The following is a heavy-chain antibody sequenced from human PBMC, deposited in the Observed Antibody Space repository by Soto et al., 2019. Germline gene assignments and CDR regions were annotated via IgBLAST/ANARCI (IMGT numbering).Heavy chain of an antibody. CDR1: GGSFSGYY. J-gene: IGHJ4*02. V-gene: IGHV4-34*01. CDR3: ARGPPYSYYYEDYFDY. Sequence: SETLSLTCAVYGGSFSGYYWSWIRQPPGKGLEWIGEINHSGSTNYNPSLKSRVTISVDTSKNQFSLKLSSVTAADTAVYYCARGPPYSYYYEDYFDYWGQGTLVTVSS. CDR2: INHSGST. D-gene: IGHD3-22*01.